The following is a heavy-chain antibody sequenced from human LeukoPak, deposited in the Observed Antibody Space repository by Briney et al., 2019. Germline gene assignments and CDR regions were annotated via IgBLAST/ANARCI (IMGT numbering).Heavy chain of an antibody. D-gene: IGHD3-10*01. J-gene: IGHJ4*02. Sequence: GGSLRLSCAVSGFIFSDFYMSWVRQAPGKGLEWVSYVSGSGDIIYYSDSVKGRFAVSRDNAKNSVYLQMNSLRAADTAVYFCTRETFYYTSGNWGQGTLVTVSS. CDR2: VSGSGDII. V-gene: IGHV3-11*01. CDR3: TRETFYYTSGN. CDR1: GFIFSDFY.